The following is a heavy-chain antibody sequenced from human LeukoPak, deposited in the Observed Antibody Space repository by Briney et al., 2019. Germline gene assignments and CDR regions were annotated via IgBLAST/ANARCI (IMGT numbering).Heavy chain of an antibody. CDR1: GFTFASYA. D-gene: IGHD2/OR15-2a*01. J-gene: IGHJ3*01. V-gene: IGHV3-23*01. CDR2: ISNGGDNT. Sequence: GGSLRLSCTASGFTFASYAMSWVRQAPGKGPEWVSTISNGGDNTYYADSVKGRFAISRDNSKNTLYLHMNSLRAEDTAGYYCASFPPFFFFYFWGQGTMPPVSS. CDR3: ASFPPFFFFYF.